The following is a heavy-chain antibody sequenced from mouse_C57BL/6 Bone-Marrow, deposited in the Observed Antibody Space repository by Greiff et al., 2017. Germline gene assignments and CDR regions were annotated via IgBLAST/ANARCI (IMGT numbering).Heavy chain of an antibody. CDR2: IDPENGDT. V-gene: IGHV14-4*01. J-gene: IGHJ3*01. CDR3: TDWEGAY. D-gene: IGHD4-1*01. CDR1: GFNIKDDY. Sequence: VQLQQSGAELVRPGASVKLSCTASGFNIKDDYMHWVKQRPDQGLEWIGWIDPENGDTEYASKFQGKATITADTSSNTAYLQLSSLTSGDTAVYYCTDWEGAYWGQGTLVTVSA.